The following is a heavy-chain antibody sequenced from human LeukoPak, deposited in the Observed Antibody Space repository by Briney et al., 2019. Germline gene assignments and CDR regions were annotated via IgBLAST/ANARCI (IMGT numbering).Heavy chain of an antibody. CDR3: TRHIAVAGPVDY. J-gene: IGHJ4*02. CDR1: GFTFGDYA. Sequence: TGGSLRLSCTASGFTFGDYAMSWFRQAPGKGLEWVGFIRSKAYGGTTEYAASVKGRFTISRDDSKSIAYLQMNSPKTEDTAVYYCTRHIAVAGPVDYWGQGTLVTVSS. V-gene: IGHV3-49*03. CDR2: IRSKAYGGTT. D-gene: IGHD6-19*01.